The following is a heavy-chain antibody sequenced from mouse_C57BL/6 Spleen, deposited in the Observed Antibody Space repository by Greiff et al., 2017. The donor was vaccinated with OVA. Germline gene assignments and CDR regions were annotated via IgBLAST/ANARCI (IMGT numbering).Heavy chain of an antibody. D-gene: IGHD1-1*01. CDR1: GYTFTDYY. V-gene: IGHV1-19*01. J-gene: IGHJ2*01. CDR2: INPYNGGT. Sequence: VQLQQSGPVLVKPGASVKMSCKASGYTFTDYYMNWVKQSHGKSLEWIGVINPYNGGTSYNQKFKGKATLTVDKSSSTAYMELNSLTSEDSAVYYCARETDYGSSPYIDYWGQGTTLTVSS. CDR3: ARETDYGSSPYIDY.